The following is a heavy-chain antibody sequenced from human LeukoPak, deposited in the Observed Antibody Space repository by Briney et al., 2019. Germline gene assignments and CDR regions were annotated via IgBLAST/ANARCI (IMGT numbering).Heavy chain of an antibody. Sequence: KPSETLSLTCAVYGGSFSSYYWSWIRQPPGKGLVWIGEINHSGSTNYNPSLKSRVTISVDTSKNQFSLKLRSVTAADTAVYYCARRVTSNCFDPWGQGTLVTVTS. CDR3: ARRVTSNCFDP. D-gene: IGHD2-21*02. J-gene: IGHJ5*02. CDR2: INHSGST. CDR1: GGSFSSYY. V-gene: IGHV4-34*01.